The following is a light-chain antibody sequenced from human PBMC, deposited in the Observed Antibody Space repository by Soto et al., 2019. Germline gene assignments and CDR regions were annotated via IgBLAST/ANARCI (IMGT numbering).Light chain of an antibody. J-gene: IGLJ1*01. CDR2: TNT. CDR1: SSNIGADYD. CDR3: QSYDSTLNGYV. Sequence: QSVLTQPPSVSGAPGQRVTISCTGSSSNIGADYDVHWYQQFPGTAPKLLIYTNTNRPSGVPDRFSGSKSDTSGSLAISGLQAEDEADYYCQSYDSTLNGYVFGTGTKLTVL. V-gene: IGLV1-40*01.